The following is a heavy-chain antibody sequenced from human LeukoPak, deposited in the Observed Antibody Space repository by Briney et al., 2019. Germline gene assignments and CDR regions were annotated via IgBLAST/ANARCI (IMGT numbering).Heavy chain of an antibody. CDR2: INHSGST. CDR3: AREPYDFWSGYPRWFDP. D-gene: IGHD3-3*01. Sequence: SETLSLTCAVYGGSFSGYYWSWIRQPPGKGLEWIGEINHSGSTNYNPSLKSRVTIPVDTSKNQFSLKLSSVTAADTAVYYCAREPYDFWSGYPRWFDPWGQGTLVTVSS. J-gene: IGHJ5*02. CDR1: GGSFSGYY. V-gene: IGHV4-34*01.